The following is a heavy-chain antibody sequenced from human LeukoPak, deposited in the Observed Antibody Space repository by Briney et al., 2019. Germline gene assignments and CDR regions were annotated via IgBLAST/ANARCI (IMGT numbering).Heavy chain of an antibody. D-gene: IGHD3-10*01. CDR2: IYYSGST. J-gene: IGHJ5*02. V-gene: IGHV4-31*03. CDR3: ARGYYYYGSAHWFDP. Sequence: PSQALSLTCTVSGGSISSGGYYLSWIREHPGKGLEWIGYIYYSGSTYYNPSLKSRVTISVDTSKNQFSLKLSSVTAADTAVYYCARGYYYYGSAHWFDPWGQGTLVTVSS. CDR1: GGSISSGGYY.